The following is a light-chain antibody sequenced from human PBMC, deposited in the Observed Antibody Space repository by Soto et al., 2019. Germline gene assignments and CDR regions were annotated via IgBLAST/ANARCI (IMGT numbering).Light chain of an antibody. CDR3: QSYDSSLSGWV. CDR2: GNS. V-gene: IGLV1-40*01. Sequence: QSLLTQPPSVSGAPGQRVTISCTGSSSNIGAGYDVHWYQQLPGTAPRLLIYGNSNRPSGVPDRFSGSKSGTSASLAITGLQAEDEADYYCQSYDSSLSGWVFGGGTKLTVI. J-gene: IGLJ3*02. CDR1: SSNIGAGYD.